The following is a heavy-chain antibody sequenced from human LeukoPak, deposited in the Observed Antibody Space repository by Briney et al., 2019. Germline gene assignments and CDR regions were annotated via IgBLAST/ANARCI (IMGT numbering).Heavy chain of an antibody. CDR1: GGSISSHY. Sequence: SETLSLTCTVSGGSISSHYRSWIRQPPGKGLEWIGYIYYSGSTNYNPSLKGRVTISVDTSKNQFSLKLSSVTAADTAVYYCARTYSGYDFEDYWGQGTLVTVSS. D-gene: IGHD5-12*01. J-gene: IGHJ4*02. CDR2: IYYSGST. CDR3: ARTYSGYDFEDY. V-gene: IGHV4-59*08.